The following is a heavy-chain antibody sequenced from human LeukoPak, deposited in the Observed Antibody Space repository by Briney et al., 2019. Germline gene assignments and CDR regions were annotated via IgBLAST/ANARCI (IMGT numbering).Heavy chain of an antibody. J-gene: IGHJ4*02. Sequence: GGSLRLSCVASGFSFNTYWMSWVRQAPGKGLEWVANIKQDGSEKYYVDSVKGRFTISRDNAKNSLYLQMNTLRPEDTAVYYCARVKQWGQGTLVTVSS. V-gene: IGHV3-7*01. CDR2: IKQDGSEK. CDR3: ARVKQ. CDR1: GFSFNTYW. D-gene: IGHD6-13*01.